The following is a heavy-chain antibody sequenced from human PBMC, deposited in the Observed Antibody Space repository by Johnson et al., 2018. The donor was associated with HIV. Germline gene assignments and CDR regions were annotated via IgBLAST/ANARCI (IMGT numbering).Heavy chain of an antibody. CDR1: GFTFGNYA. J-gene: IGHJ3*02. Sequence: QVQLVESGGGFVQPGRSLRLSCAASGFTFGNYAMNWVRQAPGKGLEWVAFIRYDGSNKYYADSVKGRFTISRDNSKNTLYLQMNSLRAEDTAVYYCAKDEGGYSSAWSAGTAFDIWGQGTMVTVSS. D-gene: IGHD6-13*01. V-gene: IGHV3-30*02. CDR3: AKDEGGYSSAWSAGTAFDI. CDR2: IRYDGSNK.